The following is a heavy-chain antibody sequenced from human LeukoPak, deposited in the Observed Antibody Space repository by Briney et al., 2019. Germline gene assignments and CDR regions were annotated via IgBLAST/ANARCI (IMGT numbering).Heavy chain of an antibody. Sequence: PGGSLRLSCAASGFTFSSYAMHWVRQAPGKGLEWVAVISYDGSNKYYADSVKGRFTISRDNSKNTLYLQMDSLRAEDTAVYYCARGAYSSGLYFDYWGQGTLVTVSS. J-gene: IGHJ4*02. CDR2: ISYDGSNK. CDR1: GFTFSSYA. CDR3: ARGAYSSGLYFDY. D-gene: IGHD5-18*01. V-gene: IGHV3-30*14.